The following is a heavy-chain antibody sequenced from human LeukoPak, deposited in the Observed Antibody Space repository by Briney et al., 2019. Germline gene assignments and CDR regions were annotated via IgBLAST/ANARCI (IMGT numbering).Heavy chain of an antibody. CDR1: GYNFTFYW. V-gene: IGHV5-51*01. J-gene: IGHJ6*02. CDR3: ARRELYSGYDAYYGVAV. Sequence: RGESLKISCVASGYNFTFYWIGWVRQMPGKGLEWMGIIYPGDSDTRYSPSFQGQVTISADKSINTAYLQWSSLKASDTAIYYCARRELYSGYDAYYGVAVWGQGTTVIVSS. D-gene: IGHD5-12*01. CDR2: IYPGDSDT.